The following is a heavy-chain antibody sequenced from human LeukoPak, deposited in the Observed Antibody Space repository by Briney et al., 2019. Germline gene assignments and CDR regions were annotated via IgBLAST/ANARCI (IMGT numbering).Heavy chain of an antibody. Sequence: ASVKVSCKASGYTCTSYGISWVRQAPGQGLEWMGWISAYNGNTNYAQKFQGRVPMTRDTSTSTVYMELSSLRSEDTAVYYCARDPDGDHYFDYWGQGTLVTVSS. V-gene: IGHV1-18*01. J-gene: IGHJ4*02. D-gene: IGHD4-17*01. CDR2: ISAYNGNT. CDR1: GYTCTSYG. CDR3: ARDPDGDHYFDY.